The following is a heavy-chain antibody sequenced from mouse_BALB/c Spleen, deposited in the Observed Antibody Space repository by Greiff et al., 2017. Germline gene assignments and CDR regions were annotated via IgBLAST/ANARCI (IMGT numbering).Heavy chain of an antibody. V-gene: IGHV3-8*02. CDR1: GDSITSGY. CDR3: ASEAYGNYVAWFAY. J-gene: IGHJ3*01. D-gene: IGHD2-1*01. Sequence: EVQRVESGPSLVKPSQSLSLTCSVTGDSITSGYWNWIRKFPGNKLEYMGYISYSGSTYYNPSHKSRISITRDTSKNQYYLQLNSVTTGDTATYYCASEAYGNYVAWFAYWGQGTLVTVSA. CDR2: ISYSGST.